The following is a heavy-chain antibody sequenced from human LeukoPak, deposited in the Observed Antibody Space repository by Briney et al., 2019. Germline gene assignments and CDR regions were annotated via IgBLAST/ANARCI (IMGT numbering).Heavy chain of an antibody. V-gene: IGHV3-30-3*01. D-gene: IGHD3-3*01. CDR2: ISSDGTNK. Sequence: GGSLRLSGEASGFFFSSYCMHWVHQAPGKGLEWLAVISSDGTNKYYAESVKGRFTISRDNSKTTMFGQVNSLRVEDTAVYYCARCRENDFWSGSPVDYWGQGTLVTVSS. CDR3: ARCRENDFWSGSPVDY. J-gene: IGHJ4*02. CDR1: GFFFSSYC.